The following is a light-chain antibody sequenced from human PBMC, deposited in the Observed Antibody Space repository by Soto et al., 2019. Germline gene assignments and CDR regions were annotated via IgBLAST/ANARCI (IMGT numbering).Light chain of an antibody. J-gene: IGKJ5*01. V-gene: IGKV1-39*01. CDR2: AAS. Sequence: DIQMTQSPSSLSASVGDRVTITCRASQGIRNDLAWFQQKPGKAPKRLIYAASNLQSGVPSRFSGSGSGTEFTLTIDGLQPEDFAVYYCQQSYITPPITFGQGTRLEVK. CDR1: QGIRND. CDR3: QQSYITPPIT.